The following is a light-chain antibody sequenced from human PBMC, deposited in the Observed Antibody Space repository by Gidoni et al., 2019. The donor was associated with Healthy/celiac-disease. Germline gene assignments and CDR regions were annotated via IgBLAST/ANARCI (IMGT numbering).Light chain of an antibody. J-gene: IGKJ5*01. CDR2: AAS. Sequence: DIQMTQSPSSLSASVGDRVTITCRASQSISSYLNWYQQKPGKAPKLLIYAASSLQSGVPSRFSGSGSGTDFTLTISSLQPEDFATYYCQQSYSTPITFGQXTQLEIK. CDR1: QSISSY. V-gene: IGKV1-39*01. CDR3: QQSYSTPIT.